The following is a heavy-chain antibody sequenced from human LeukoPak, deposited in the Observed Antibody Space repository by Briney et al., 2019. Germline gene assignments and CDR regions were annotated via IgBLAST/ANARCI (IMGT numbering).Heavy chain of an antibody. CDR2: ISSSSGYI. D-gene: IGHD2-2*01. Sequence: GSLRLSCAASGFTFSPYSMNWVRQAPGKELEWVSSISSSSGYIYYADSVKGRFTISKDNAKNSLYLQMNSLRAEDTAVYYCARSKWSSTNLMPPYFDYWGQGTLVTVSS. V-gene: IGHV3-21*01. CDR3: ARSKWSSTNLMPPYFDY. CDR1: GFTFSPYS. J-gene: IGHJ4*02.